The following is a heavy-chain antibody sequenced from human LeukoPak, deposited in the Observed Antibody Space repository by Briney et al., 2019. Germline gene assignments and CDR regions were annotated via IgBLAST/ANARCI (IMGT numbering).Heavy chain of an antibody. Sequence: GGSLRLSCAASGFTFSSYAMSWVRQAPGKGLEWLSYISTSSRSTYYADSVKGRFTTSRDNAKNTLFLDMHSLRPGDSAVYYCARSAVRGVACDYWGQGTLLTVSS. CDR2: ISTSSRST. J-gene: IGHJ4*02. V-gene: IGHV3-48*01. CDR1: GFTFSSYA. D-gene: IGHD3-10*01. CDR3: ARSAVRGVACDY.